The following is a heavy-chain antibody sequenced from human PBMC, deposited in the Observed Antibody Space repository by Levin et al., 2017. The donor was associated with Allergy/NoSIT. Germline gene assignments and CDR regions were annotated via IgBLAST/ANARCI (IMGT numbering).Heavy chain of an antibody. Sequence: GGSLRLSCAASGFTFSSYAMHWVRQAPGKGLEWVAVISYDGSNKYYADSVKGRFTISRDNSKNTLYLQMNSLRAEDTAVYYCARVSWGWELLLLSGGMDVWGQGTTVTVSS. CDR3: ARVSWGWELLLLSGGMDV. D-gene: IGHD1-26*01. V-gene: IGHV3-30*04. CDR1: GFTFSSYA. CDR2: ISYDGSNK. J-gene: IGHJ6*02.